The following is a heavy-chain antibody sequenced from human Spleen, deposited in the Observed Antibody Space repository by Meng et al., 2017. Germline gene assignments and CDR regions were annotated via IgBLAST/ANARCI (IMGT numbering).Heavy chain of an antibody. D-gene: IGHD3-22*01. Sequence: ASVKVSCKASVYTFTSYVISWVRQAPGQGLEWMGWISAYNGNTNYAQKLQGRVTMTTDTSTSTAYMELRSLRSDDTAVYYCAREADYYDSSGYYFEGPPGYFQHWGQGTLVTVSS. CDR1: VYTFTSYV. V-gene: IGHV1-18*01. CDR3: AREADYYDSSGYYFEGPPGYFQH. J-gene: IGHJ1*01. CDR2: ISAYNGNT.